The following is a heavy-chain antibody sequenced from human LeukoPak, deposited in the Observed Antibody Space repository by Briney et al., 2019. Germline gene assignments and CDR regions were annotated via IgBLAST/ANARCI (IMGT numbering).Heavy chain of an antibody. CDR3: ARELVDDYGDSDY. D-gene: IGHD4-17*01. Sequence: GGSLRLSCAASGFTFSSYWMSWVRQAPGKGLEWVANIKQDGSEKHYVDSVKGRFTISRDNAKNSLYLQMNSLRAEDTAVYYCARELVDDYGDSDYWGQGTLVTVSS. CDR1: GFTFSSYW. J-gene: IGHJ4*02. CDR2: IKQDGSEK. V-gene: IGHV3-7*01.